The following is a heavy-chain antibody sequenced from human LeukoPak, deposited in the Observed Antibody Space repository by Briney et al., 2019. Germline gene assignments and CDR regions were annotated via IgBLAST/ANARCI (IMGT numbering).Heavy chain of an antibody. Sequence: SETLSLICSVSGGSISTHYWSWIRQPPGEGLAWLGYVYYSGSASYNPSLKSRVTMSVDTSKNQFSLKVNSVTAADTAVYFCARMVYSTSSYDCWGPETLVTVSS. J-gene: IGHJ4*02. CDR1: GGSISTHY. CDR3: ARMVYSTSSYDC. CDR2: VYYSGSA. D-gene: IGHD6-13*01. V-gene: IGHV4-59*11.